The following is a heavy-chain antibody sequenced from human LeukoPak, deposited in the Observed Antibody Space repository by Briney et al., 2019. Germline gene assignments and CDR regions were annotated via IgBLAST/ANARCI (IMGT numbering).Heavy chain of an antibody. D-gene: IGHD2-21*01. CDR2: TYYSGST. CDR1: GGSISSGDYY. CDR3: ARDLYCGGDCYED. V-gene: IGHV4-30-4*08. J-gene: IGHJ4*02. Sequence: SETLSLTCTVSGGSISSGDYYWSWIRQLPGKGLEWIGYTYYSGSTYYNPSLKSRVTISVDTSKNQFSLKLSSVTAADTAVYYCARDLYCGGDCYEDWGQGTLVTVSS.